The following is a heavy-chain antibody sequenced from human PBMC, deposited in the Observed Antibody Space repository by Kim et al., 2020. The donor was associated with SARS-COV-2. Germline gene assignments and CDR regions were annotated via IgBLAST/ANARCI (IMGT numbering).Heavy chain of an antibody. V-gene: IGHV3-33*01. J-gene: IGHJ5*02. D-gene: IGHD3-10*01. CDR3: ARDPHNYGLGSYYRDYYWFDP. Sequence: GGSLRLSCTASGFTFSTYGMHWVRQAPGKGLEWLAIMWSDGIHNKYYSDSVKGRFTISRDNSKNTLYLQMNSLRVEDTAVYYCARDPHNYGLGSYYRDYYWFDPWGQGTLVTVSS. CDR2: MWSDGIHNK. CDR1: GFTFSTYG.